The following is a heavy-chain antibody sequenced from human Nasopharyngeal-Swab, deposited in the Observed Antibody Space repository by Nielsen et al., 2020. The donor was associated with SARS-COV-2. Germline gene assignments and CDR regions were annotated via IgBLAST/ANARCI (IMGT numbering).Heavy chain of an antibody. CDR3: AKDMSPNTYYYYMDV. J-gene: IGHJ6*03. V-gene: IGHV3-9*01. CDR2: ISWNSGSI. CDR1: GFTFDDYA. Sequence: GGSLRLSCAASGFTFDDYAMHWVRQAPGKGLEWVSGISWNSGSIGYADSVKGRFTISRDNAKNSLYLQMNSLRAEDTALHYCAKDMSPNTYYYYMDVWGKGTTVTVSS.